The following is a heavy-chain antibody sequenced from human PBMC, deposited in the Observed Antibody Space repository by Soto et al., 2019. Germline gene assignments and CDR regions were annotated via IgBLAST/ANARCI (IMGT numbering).Heavy chain of an antibody. CDR2: IYWDDDK. J-gene: IGHJ3*02. D-gene: IGHD3-10*01. V-gene: IGHV2-5*02. CDR1: GFSLSTSGVG. CDR3: ALLGPHYYGSGRYYGAFDI. Sequence: QITLKESGPTLVKPTQTLTLTCTFSGFSLSTSGVGVGWIRQPPGKALEWLALIYWDDDKRYSPSLKSRLTTSNATSKTQLVITITITDPVDTATYYCALLGPHYYGSGRYYGAFDIWGQGTMVTVYS.